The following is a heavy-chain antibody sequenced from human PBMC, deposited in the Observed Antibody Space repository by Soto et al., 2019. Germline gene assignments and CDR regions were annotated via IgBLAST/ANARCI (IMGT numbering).Heavy chain of an antibody. V-gene: IGHV4-59*08. D-gene: IGHD3-10*01. CDR1: GGSISSYY. CDR3: ARRLVRGVIDY. Sequence: QVQLQESGPGLVKPSETVSLTCTVSGGSISSYYWSWIRQPPGKGLEWIGYIHYSGSTKYNPSFKSRVTISVDTSKNQFSLKLSSVTAADTAVYYCARRLVRGVIDYWGHGTLVTVSS. J-gene: IGHJ4*01. CDR2: IHYSGST.